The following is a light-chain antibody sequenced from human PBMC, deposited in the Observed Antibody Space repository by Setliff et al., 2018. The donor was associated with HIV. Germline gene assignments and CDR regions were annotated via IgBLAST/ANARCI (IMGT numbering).Light chain of an antibody. V-gene: IGLV2-11*01. J-gene: IGLJ1*01. CDR2: DVT. CDR1: CSDVGGYNY. Sequence: QSALTQPRSVSGSPGQSVTISCTGTCSDVGGYNYVSWYQHLPGKAPKLMIYDVTKRPSGVPDRFSGSKSGNTASLTISGLQSEDEADYYCCSYAGSYTSLYVFGTGTKVTVL. CDR3: CSYAGSYTSLYV.